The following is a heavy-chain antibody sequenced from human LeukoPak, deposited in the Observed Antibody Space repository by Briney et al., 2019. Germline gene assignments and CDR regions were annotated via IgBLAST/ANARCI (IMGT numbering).Heavy chain of an antibody. CDR3: ARVYYDSSGYYSLPFFDY. CDR1: GGSFSSYY. D-gene: IGHD3-22*01. Sequence: SETLSLTCAVYGGSFSSYYWSWIRQPPGKGLEWIGEINHSGSTTYKPSLKSRVTISLDTSKNQFSLKLSSVTAADTAVYYCARVYYDSSGYYSLPFFDYWGQGTLVTVSS. V-gene: IGHV4-34*01. CDR2: INHSGST. J-gene: IGHJ4*02.